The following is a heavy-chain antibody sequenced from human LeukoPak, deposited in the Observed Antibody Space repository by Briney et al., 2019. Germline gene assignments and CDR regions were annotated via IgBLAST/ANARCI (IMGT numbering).Heavy chain of an antibody. CDR1: GDSISSSSYY. CDR2: IYYSGST. V-gene: IGHV4-39*01. J-gene: IGHJ4*02. D-gene: IGHD2-2*01. CDR3: ARQEVYCSSTSCYARGYSYGTFFDY. Sequence: SETLSLTCTVSGDSISSSSYYWGWIRQPPGKGLEWIGTIYYSGSTYYNPSLKSRVTISVDTSKNQFSLKLSSVTAADTAVYYCARQEVYCSSTSCYARGYSYGTFFDYWGQGTLVTVS.